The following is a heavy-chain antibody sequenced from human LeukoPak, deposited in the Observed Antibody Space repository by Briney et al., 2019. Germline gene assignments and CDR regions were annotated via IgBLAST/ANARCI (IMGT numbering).Heavy chain of an antibody. CDR2: LSSGGNT. V-gene: IGHV3-23*01. Sequence: PGRSLRLSCAVSGFTSSNTAMSWVRQAPGKGLEWVATLSSGGNTHYADSVQGRFTISRDSSKNMLYLQMNSLGVEDTAMYYCAKKVTGNGYHPFDYWGQGALVTVSS. J-gene: IGHJ4*02. D-gene: IGHD2-2*03. CDR3: AKKVTGNGYHPFDY. CDR1: GFTSSNTA.